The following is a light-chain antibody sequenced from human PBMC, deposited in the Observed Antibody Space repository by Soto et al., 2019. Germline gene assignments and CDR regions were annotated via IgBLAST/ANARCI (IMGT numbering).Light chain of an antibody. J-gene: IGKJ5*01. CDR1: QSVSSN. CDR3: QQYNNWPPIT. Sequence: ERVMRQSPATLSVSPGERAKLSCRASQSVSSNLAWYQQKPGQAPRLLIYGASTRATGIPARFSGSGSGTEFTLTISSLQSEDFAVYYCQQYNNWPPITFGQGTRLEIK. CDR2: GAS. V-gene: IGKV3-15*01.